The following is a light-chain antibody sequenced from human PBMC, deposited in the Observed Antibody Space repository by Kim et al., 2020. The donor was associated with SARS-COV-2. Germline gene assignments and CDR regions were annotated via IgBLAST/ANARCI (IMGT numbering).Light chain of an antibody. V-gene: IGKV3-15*01. Sequence: EIVLTQSPATLSGFPGERPTLSCKASQSVTNNLAWYQLKPGRAPRLLIYDASLRAIGVPDRFSGRGSGTEFTLTISSLQSDDVAVYSCQQYNNWPPWTFGQGTKVDIK. CDR3: QQYNNWPPWT. CDR2: DAS. CDR1: QSVTNN. J-gene: IGKJ1*01.